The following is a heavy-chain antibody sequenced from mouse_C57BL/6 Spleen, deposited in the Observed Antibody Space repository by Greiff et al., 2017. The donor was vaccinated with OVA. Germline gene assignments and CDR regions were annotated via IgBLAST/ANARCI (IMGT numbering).Heavy chain of an antibody. CDR2: IDPSDSYT. Sequence: VQLQQPGAELVRPGTSVKLSCKASGYTFTSYWMHWVKQRPGQGLEWIGVIDPSDSYTNYNQKFKGKATLTVDTSSSTAYMQLSSLTSEDSAVYYCARPSCGDEGAYWGQGTLVTVSA. CDR3: ARPSCGDEGAY. CDR1: GYTFTSYW. J-gene: IGHJ3*01. D-gene: IGHD2-13*01. V-gene: IGHV1-59*01.